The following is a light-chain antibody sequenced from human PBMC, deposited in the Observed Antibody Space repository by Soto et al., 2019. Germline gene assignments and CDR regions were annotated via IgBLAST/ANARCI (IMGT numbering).Light chain of an antibody. CDR2: GVN. Sequence: QSALTQPASVSGSPGQSITISCSGTISDFVLYNYVSWYQQHPGKAPKLMIYGVNNRPSGVPDRFSASKSGNTASLTVSGLQAEDEADYYCSSFVAGNNYWVFGGGTQLTVL. CDR1: ISDFVLYNY. J-gene: IGLJ3*02. CDR3: SSFVAGNNYWV. V-gene: IGLV2-8*01.